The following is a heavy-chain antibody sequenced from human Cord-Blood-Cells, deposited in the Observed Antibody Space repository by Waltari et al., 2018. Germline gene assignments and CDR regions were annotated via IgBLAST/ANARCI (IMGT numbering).Heavy chain of an antibody. V-gene: IGHV4-34*01. CDR3: ARTLHCSGGSCYSMDY. Sequence: TCAVYGGSFSGYYWSWIRQPPGKGLEWIGEINHSGSTNYNPSLKSRVTISVDTSKNQFSLKLSSVTAADTAVYYCARTLHCSGGSCYSMDYWGQGTLVTVSS. CDR1: GGSFSGYY. CDR2: INHSGST. D-gene: IGHD2-15*01. J-gene: IGHJ4*02.